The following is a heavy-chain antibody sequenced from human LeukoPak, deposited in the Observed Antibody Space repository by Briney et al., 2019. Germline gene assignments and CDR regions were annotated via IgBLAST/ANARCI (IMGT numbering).Heavy chain of an antibody. D-gene: IGHD3-10*01. CDR3: ATTMAQGVRYDY. CDR1: GFTFSSYA. Sequence: GGSLRLSCAASGFTFSSYAMSWVRQAPGKGLEWVSAISGSGGSTYYADSVKGRFTISRDNSKNTLYLQMNSLRAEDTAVYYCATTMAQGVRYDYWGQGTLVTVSS. V-gene: IGHV3-23*01. CDR2: ISGSGGST. J-gene: IGHJ4*02.